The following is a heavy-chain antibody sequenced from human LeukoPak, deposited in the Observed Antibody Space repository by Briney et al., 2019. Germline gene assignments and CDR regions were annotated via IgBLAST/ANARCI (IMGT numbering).Heavy chain of an antibody. D-gene: IGHD5-18*01. V-gene: IGHV4-34*01. Sequence: PSETLSLTCAVYGGSFSGYYWSWIRQPPGKGLEWIGEISHSGSTNYNPSLKSRVTISVDTSKNQFSLKLSSVTAADTAVYYCARGRGYSYVLDYWGQGTLVTVSS. CDR2: ISHSGST. CDR3: ARGRGYSYVLDY. CDR1: GGSFSGYY. J-gene: IGHJ4*02.